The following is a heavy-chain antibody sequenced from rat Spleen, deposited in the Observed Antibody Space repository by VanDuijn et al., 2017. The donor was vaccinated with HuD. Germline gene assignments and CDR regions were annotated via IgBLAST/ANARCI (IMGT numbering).Heavy chain of an antibody. CDR2: IWNTGGT. CDR3: GSGTAFDY. V-gene: IGHV2-41*01. Sequence: QVQLKESGPGLVQPSQTLSLTCTVAGFSLTSYNVHWVRQPPGKGLEWMGVIWNTGGTRYNSALKSRLSISKDTSKSQVFLKMNSLQTEDTATYYCGSGTAFDYWGQGVMVTVSS. J-gene: IGHJ2*01. D-gene: IGHD5-1*01. CDR1: GFSLTSYN.